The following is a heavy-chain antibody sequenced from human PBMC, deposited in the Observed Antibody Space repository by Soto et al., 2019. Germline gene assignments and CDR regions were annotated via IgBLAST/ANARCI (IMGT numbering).Heavy chain of an antibody. CDR3: AIVGFPYSYGYIFSDI. CDR1: GFTFSTYA. J-gene: IGHJ4*02. D-gene: IGHD5-18*01. Sequence: GGSLRLSCAASGFTFSTYAMTWVRQAPGKGLEWVSAISASGGSTYYADSVKGRFTISRDNSKNTLYLQMNSLRVEDTAVYYCAIVGFPYSYGYIFSDIWGQGILVTVSS. V-gene: IGHV3-23*01. CDR2: ISASGGST.